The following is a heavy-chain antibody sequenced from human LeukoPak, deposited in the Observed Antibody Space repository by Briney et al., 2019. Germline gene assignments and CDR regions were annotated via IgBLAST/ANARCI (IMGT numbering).Heavy chain of an antibody. Sequence: GGSLRLSCAASGFTLRSYAMSWVRQAPGKGLEWVSAISGSGGNTYYADSVKGRFAISRDIPKNTLYLQMNSLRAEDTAVYYCAKEGCGSTSCHEDYWGQGTRVTVSS. D-gene: IGHD2-2*01. J-gene: IGHJ4*02. CDR3: AKEGCGSTSCHEDY. V-gene: IGHV3-23*01. CDR1: GFTLRSYA. CDR2: ISGSGGNT.